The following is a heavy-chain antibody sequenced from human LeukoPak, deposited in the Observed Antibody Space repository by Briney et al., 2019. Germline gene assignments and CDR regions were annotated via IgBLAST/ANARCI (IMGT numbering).Heavy chain of an antibody. V-gene: IGHV3-21*01. CDR2: ISSISSYI. D-gene: IGHD3-22*01. J-gene: IGHJ4*02. CDR1: GFTVSSNY. CDR3: ARARLNFYDSSAPGY. Sequence: PRGSLRLSCAASGFTVSSNYMSCVRQAPGKGLEWVSSISSISSYIYYAYSVRGRFTISRDNPKNSLYLQMNSLRAEDTAVYYCARARLNFYDSSAPGYWGQGTLVTVSS.